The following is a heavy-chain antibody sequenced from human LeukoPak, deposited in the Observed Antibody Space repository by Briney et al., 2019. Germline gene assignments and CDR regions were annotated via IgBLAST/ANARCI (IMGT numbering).Heavy chain of an antibody. CDR1: GFSVRSNY. CDR2: IYSNGNA. J-gene: IGHJ4*02. Sequence: GGSLRLSCAASGFSVRSNYMSWVRQAPGKGLEWVSNIYSNGNADYADSVKGRFTISRDNSKNTLYLHMNSLRAEDTALYYCARSPPRDILTGYYFYFDYWGQGTLVTVSS. V-gene: IGHV3-53*01. D-gene: IGHD3-9*01. CDR3: ARSPPRDILTGYYFYFDY.